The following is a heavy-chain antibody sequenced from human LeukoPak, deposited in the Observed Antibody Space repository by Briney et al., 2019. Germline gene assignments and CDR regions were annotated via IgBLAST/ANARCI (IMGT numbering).Heavy chain of an antibody. Sequence: GGSLRLSCAASGFTFSSYAMSWVRQAPGKGLEWVSAISGSGGSTYYADSVKGRFTISRDNSKNTLYLQMNSLRAEDTAVYYCAGAKVRGVIIKSFDYWGQGTLVSVSS. CDR1: GFTFSSYA. CDR3: AGAKVRGVIIKSFDY. CDR2: ISGSGGST. J-gene: IGHJ4*02. V-gene: IGHV3-23*01. D-gene: IGHD3-10*01.